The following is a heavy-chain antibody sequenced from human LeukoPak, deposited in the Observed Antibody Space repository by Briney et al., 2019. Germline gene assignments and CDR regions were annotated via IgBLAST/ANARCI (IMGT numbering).Heavy chain of an antibody. J-gene: IGHJ4*02. CDR3: ARGCSGGSCSLDY. D-gene: IGHD2-15*01. Sequence: ASVKVSCKASGGTFSSYAISWVRQAPGQGLEWMGIINPSGGSTSYAQKFQGRVTMTRDTSTSTVYMELSSLRSEDTAVYYCARGCSGGSCSLDYWGQGTLVTVSS. CDR2: INPSGGST. CDR1: GGTFSSYA. V-gene: IGHV1-46*01.